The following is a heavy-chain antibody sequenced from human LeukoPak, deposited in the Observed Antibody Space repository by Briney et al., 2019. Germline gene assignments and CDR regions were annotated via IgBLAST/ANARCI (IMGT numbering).Heavy chain of an antibody. D-gene: IGHD3-10*01. CDR1: GGSFSGYY. J-gene: IGHJ4*02. V-gene: IGHV4-34*01. CDR2: INHSGST. Sequence: SETLSLTCAVYGGSFSGYYWSWIRQPPGEGLEWIGEINHSGSTNYNPSLKSRVTISVDTSKNQFSLKLSSVTAADTAVYYCARRRVRFGELLYFDYWGQGTLVTVSS. CDR3: ARRRVRFGELLYFDY.